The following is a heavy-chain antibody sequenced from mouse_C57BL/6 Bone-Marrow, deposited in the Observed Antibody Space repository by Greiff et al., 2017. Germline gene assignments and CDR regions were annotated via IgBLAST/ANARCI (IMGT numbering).Heavy chain of an antibody. Sequence: DVMLVQPEGGLVKPGSSMKLSCTASGFTFSDYYMPWVSQVPEKGLEWVANINYDGSSTYYLDSLKSRFIISRDNAKNILDLQLSSLKSEDAATYYCARSTMINYFDYWGQGTTLTVSS. CDR2: INYDGSST. J-gene: IGHJ2*01. D-gene: IGHD2-4*01. V-gene: IGHV5-16*01. CDR1: GFTFSDYY. CDR3: ARSTMINYFDY.